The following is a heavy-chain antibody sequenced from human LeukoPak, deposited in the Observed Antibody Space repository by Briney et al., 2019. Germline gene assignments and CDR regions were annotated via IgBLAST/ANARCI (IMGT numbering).Heavy chain of an antibody. D-gene: IGHD2/OR15-2a*01. V-gene: IGHV3-30*04. CDR2: ISYDGSDK. CDR3: AISPQTLGY. Sequence: PGGSLRLSCAASGFTFSNYAIHWVRRAPGKGLEWVAVISYDGSDKYYADSVKGRFTISRDNSKNTLYLQLNSLRPEDTAVYYCAISPQTLGYWGQGTLVTVSS. J-gene: IGHJ4*02. CDR1: GFTFSNYA.